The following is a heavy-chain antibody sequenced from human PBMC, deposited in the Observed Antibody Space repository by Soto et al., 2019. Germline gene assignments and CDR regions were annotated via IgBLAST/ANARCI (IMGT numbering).Heavy chain of an antibody. V-gene: IGHV3-72*01. Sequence: EVQLVESGGGLVQPGGSLRLSCAASGFTFSDHYMDWVRQAPGKGLEWVGRTRNKANSYTTEYAASVKGRFTISRDESKNSLYLQMNSLKTEDTAVYYCARVEDYWGQGTLVTVSS. CDR2: TRNKANSYTT. J-gene: IGHJ4*02. CDR3: ARVEDY. CDR1: GFTFSDHY.